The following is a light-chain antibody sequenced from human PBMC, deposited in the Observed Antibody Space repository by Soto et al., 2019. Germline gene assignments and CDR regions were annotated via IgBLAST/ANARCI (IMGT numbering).Light chain of an antibody. CDR1: SSDVGNYKY. CDR2: EVS. CDR3: FSYTSSGTYV. Sequence: QSVLTQPASVSGSPGQSITIFCTGTSSDVGNYKYVSWYQQHPGKAPKLMIYEVSNRPSGVSNRFSGSKSGNTASLTISGLQAEDETVYYCFSYTSSGTYVFGTGTKVTVL. V-gene: IGLV2-14*01. J-gene: IGLJ1*01.